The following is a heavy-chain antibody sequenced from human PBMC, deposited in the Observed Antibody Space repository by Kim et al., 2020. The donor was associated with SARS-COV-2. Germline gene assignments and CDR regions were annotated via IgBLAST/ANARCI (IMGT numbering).Heavy chain of an antibody. CDR1: GGSVSSGSYY. CDR3: ARVVKVREVITRIYYYDY. Sequence: SETLSLTCTVSGGSVSSGSYYWSWIRQPPGKGLEWIGYIYYNGSTNYNPSLKSRVTISVDTSKNQFSLKLSAVTAADTAVYYCARVVKVREVITRIYYYDYWCQPTLLSLSS. D-gene: IGHD3-10*01. J-gene: IGHJ4*02. V-gene: IGHV4-61*01. CDR2: IYYNGST.